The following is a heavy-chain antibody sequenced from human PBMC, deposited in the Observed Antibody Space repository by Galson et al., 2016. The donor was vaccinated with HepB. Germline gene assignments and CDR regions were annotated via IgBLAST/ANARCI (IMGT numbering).Heavy chain of an antibody. V-gene: IGHV3-21*06. CDR3: ARDLAYGDYVGN. CDR2: ISSSSSYI. CDR1: GFNFSNYS. Sequence: SLRLSCAASGFNFSNYSMNWVRQAPGKGLEWVAFISSSSSYIFYADPMKGRFTISRDNAKSSLYLQMQSLRAEDTAVYYCARDLAYGDYVGNWGQGTLVTVSS. J-gene: IGHJ4*02. D-gene: IGHD4-17*01.